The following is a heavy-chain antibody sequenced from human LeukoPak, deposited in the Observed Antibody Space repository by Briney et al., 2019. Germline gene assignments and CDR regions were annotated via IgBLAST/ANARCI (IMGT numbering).Heavy chain of an antibody. CDR1: GGSFSGYY. CDR3: ARLSSGWPYYFDY. D-gene: IGHD6-19*01. J-gene: IGHJ4*02. V-gene: IGHV4-34*01. Sequence: SETLSLTCAVYGGSFSGYYWSWIRRPPGKGLEWIGEINHSGSTNYNPSLKSRVTISVDTSKNQFSLKLSSVTAADTAVYYCARLSSGWPYYFDYRGQGTLVTVSS. CDR2: INHSGST.